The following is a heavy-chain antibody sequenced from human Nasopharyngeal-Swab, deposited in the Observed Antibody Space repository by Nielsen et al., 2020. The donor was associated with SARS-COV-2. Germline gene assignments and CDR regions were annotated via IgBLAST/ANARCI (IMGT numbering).Heavy chain of an antibody. CDR3: ARDGVATSFDY. V-gene: IGHV4-30-4*01. Sequence: SETLSLTCTVYTVSISSRDYYWSWIRHPPVNGLDWTGYTHDSGSTYYSSSLESRVTMSVDTSKNKLSLKLTSVTAADAAVYYCARDGVATSFDYWGQGTLVTVSS. D-gene: IGHD5-12*01. CDR1: TVSISSRDYY. CDR2: THDSGST. J-gene: IGHJ4*02.